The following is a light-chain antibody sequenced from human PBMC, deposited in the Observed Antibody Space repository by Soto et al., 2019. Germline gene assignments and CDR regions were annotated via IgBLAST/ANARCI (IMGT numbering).Light chain of an antibody. J-gene: IGKJ1*01. CDR1: QSIVVW. V-gene: IGKV1-5*03. CDR2: KAS. Sequence: DIQMTQSPPTLSASVGDRVTITCRASQSIVVWLSWCQQKQGKAPTLLIYKASTLKSRVPSRFSGSGSGTEFTITISSLQPDDFATYYCQHYNSYSEAFGQGTKVDIK. CDR3: QHYNSYSEA.